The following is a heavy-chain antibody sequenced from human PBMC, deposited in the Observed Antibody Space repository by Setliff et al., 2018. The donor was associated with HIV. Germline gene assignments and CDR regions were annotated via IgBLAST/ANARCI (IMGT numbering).Heavy chain of an antibody. J-gene: IGHJ4*02. V-gene: IGHV4-59*08. Sequence: SETLSLTCAVYGGSITGYYWSWIRQPPGKGLEWIGWIYYSGNTRYNPSLKSRVTISVDTSKNQFSLKLSSVTAADTAVYYCARVIMAAAGYIDHWGQGTLVTVSS. CDR2: IYYSGNT. D-gene: IGHD6-25*01. CDR3: ARVIMAAAGYIDH. CDR1: GGSITGYY.